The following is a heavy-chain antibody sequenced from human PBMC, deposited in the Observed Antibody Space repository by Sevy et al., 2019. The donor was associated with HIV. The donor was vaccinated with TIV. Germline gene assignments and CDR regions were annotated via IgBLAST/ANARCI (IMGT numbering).Heavy chain of an antibody. J-gene: IGHJ4*02. V-gene: IGHV4-59*01. CDR3: ARDGYYSDSSGYYHYYFDY. CDR1: GGSISSYY. Sequence: SETLSLTCTVSGGSISSYYWSWIRQPPGKGLEWIGYIYYSGSTKYNPSLKSRVSISVDTTKNQFSLKLNSVTAPDTAVYYCARDGYYSDSSGYYHYYFDYWGQGTLVTVSS. CDR2: IYYSGST. D-gene: IGHD3-22*01.